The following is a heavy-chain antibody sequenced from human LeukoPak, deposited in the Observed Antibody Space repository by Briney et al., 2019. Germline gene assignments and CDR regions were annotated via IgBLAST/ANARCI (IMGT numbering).Heavy chain of an antibody. V-gene: IGHV4-4*07. CDR2: IYTTGST. CDR3: ARKIAVAGKAGFDY. CDR1: GGSISSYY. J-gene: IGHJ4*02. D-gene: IGHD6-19*01. Sequence: SETLSLTCTVSGGSISSYYWTWIRQPAGKGLEWIGRIYTTGSTNYNPSLNSRVTMSVDTSKNQFPLKLSSVTAADTAVYYCARKIAVAGKAGFDYWGQGTLVTVPS.